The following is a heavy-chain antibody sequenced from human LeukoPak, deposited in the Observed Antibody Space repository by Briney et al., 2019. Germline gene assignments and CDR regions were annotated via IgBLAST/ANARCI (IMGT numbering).Heavy chain of an antibody. CDR1: GGSFSGYY. Sequence: SETLSLTCAVYGGSFSGYYWSWIRQPPGKGLEWIGEINHSGSTNYNPSLKSRITMSVDTSKNQFSLKLSSVTAADTAVYYCARADGDYVQIDYWGQGTLVTVSS. CDR2: INHSGST. J-gene: IGHJ4*02. D-gene: IGHD4-17*01. CDR3: ARADGDYVQIDY. V-gene: IGHV4-34*10.